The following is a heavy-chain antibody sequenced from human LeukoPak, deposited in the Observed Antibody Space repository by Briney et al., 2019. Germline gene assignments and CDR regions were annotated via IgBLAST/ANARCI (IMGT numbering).Heavy chain of an antibody. V-gene: IGHV3-20*04. CDR1: GFTFDDYG. D-gene: IGHD3-3*01. J-gene: IGHJ4*02. Sequence: GGSLRLSCAASGFTFDDYGMSWVRQAPGKGLEWVAGINWNGGSTGYADSVKGRFTISRDNAKNSLYLQMNSLRAEDTALYYCARPPGGYYDFWSGEYYFDYWAQGTLVTVSS. CDR2: INWNGGST. CDR3: ARPPGGYYDFWSGEYYFDY.